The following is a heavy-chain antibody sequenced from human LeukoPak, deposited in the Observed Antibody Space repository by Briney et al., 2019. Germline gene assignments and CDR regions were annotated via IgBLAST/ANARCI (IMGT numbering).Heavy chain of an antibody. Sequence: GGSLRLSCAASGFIFSAYYMSWIRQAPGKGLEWLSFISSGGSTIYYADSVKGRFTISRDNAQNSLYLQMNSLRAEDTAVYYCARTIGYSGYDQRDYWGQGTLVTVSS. J-gene: IGHJ4*02. D-gene: IGHD5-12*01. CDR3: ARTIGYSGYDQRDY. V-gene: IGHV3-11*04. CDR2: ISSGGSTI. CDR1: GFIFSAYY.